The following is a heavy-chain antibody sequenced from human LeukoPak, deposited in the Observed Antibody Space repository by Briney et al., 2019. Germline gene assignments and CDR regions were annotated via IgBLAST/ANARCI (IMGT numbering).Heavy chain of an antibody. J-gene: IGHJ4*02. CDR3: ASKLYGDARTFDY. Sequence: KASQTLSLTCAVSGGSISSGGYSWSWIRQPPGKGLEWIGYIYHSGSTYYNPSLKSRVTISVDTSKNQFSLKLSSVTAADTAVYYCASKLYGDARTFDYWGQGTLVTVSS. CDR2: IYHSGST. CDR1: GGSISSGGYS. D-gene: IGHD4-17*01. V-gene: IGHV4-30-2*01.